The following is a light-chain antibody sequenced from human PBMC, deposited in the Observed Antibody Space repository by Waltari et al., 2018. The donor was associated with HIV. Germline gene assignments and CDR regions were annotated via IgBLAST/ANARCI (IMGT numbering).Light chain of an antibody. J-gene: IGKJ2*01. CDR1: QSVLHSSNNKNY. CDR2: WAS. CDR3: QQYYITPYT. Sequence: DIVMTQSPDSLAVSLGERATINCKSSQSVLHSSNNKNYLAWYQHKPGQPPKLLIHWASTRESGVPDRFSGSGSGTDFTLTISSLQAEDVAVYYCQQYYITPYTFGQGTKLEIK. V-gene: IGKV4-1*01.